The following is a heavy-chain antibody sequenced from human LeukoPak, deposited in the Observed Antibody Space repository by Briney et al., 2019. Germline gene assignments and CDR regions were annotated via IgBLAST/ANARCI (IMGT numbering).Heavy chain of an antibody. CDR3: ARQYSSSWPSRPSYNWFDP. CDR1: GYTFTSYG. Sequence: ASVKVSCKASGYTFTSYGISWVRQAPGQGLEWMGWISAYNGNTNYAQKLQGRVTMTTDTSTSTAYMELRSLRSDDTAVYYCARQYSSSWPSRPSYNWFDPWGQGTLVTVSS. V-gene: IGHV1-18*01. D-gene: IGHD6-13*01. CDR2: ISAYNGNT. J-gene: IGHJ5*02.